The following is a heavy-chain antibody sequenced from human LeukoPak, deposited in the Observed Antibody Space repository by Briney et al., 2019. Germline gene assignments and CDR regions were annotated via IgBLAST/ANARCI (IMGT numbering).Heavy chain of an antibody. CDR2: IYYSGST. V-gene: IGHV4-31*03. D-gene: IGHD2-15*01. J-gene: IGHJ3*02. CDR1: GGSISSGGYY. CDR3: ARDGGFPEAFDI. Sequence: SQTLSLTCTVSGGSISSGGYYWSWIRQHPGQGLEWIGYIYYSGSTYYNPSLKSRVTISVDTSKNQFSLKLSSVTAADTAVYYCARDGGFPEAFDIWGQGTMVTVSS.